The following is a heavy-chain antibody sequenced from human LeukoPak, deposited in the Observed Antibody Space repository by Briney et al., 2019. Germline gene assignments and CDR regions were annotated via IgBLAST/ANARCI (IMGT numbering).Heavy chain of an antibody. J-gene: IGHJ4*02. CDR2: IYYSGST. D-gene: IGHD5-18*01. V-gene: IGHV4-39*07. Sequence: SETLSLTCTVAGGSISSSSYYWGWIRQPPGKGLEWIGSIYYSGSTYYNPSLKSRVTISVDTSKNQFSLELSSVTAADTAVYYCARERVGYSYGYNYFDYWGQGTLVTVSS. CDR3: ARERVGYSYGYNYFDY. CDR1: GGSISSSSYY.